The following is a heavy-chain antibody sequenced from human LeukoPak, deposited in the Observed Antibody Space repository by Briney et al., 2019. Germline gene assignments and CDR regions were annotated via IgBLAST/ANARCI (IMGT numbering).Heavy chain of an antibody. Sequence: SETLSLTCIVSGGSISSYYWSWIRQPPGKGLEWIGYIYYSGSTNYNPSLKSRVTISVDTSKNQFSLKLSSVTAADTAVYYCARLSRDGYNSDYWGQGTLVTVSS. D-gene: IGHD5-24*01. J-gene: IGHJ4*02. CDR1: GGSISSYY. V-gene: IGHV4-59*01. CDR2: IYYSGST. CDR3: ARLSRDGYNSDY.